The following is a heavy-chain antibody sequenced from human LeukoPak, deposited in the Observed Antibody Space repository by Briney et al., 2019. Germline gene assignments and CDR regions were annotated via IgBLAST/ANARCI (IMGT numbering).Heavy chain of an antibody. D-gene: IGHD3-22*01. CDR2: ISSSSSYI. CDR3: ARVKDDSSGYYYTDYYYGMDV. J-gene: IGHJ6*02. CDR1: GFTFSSYS. Sequence: PGRSLRLSCAASGFTFSSYSMNWVRQAPGKGLEWVSSISSSSSYIYYADSVKGRFTISRDNAKNSLYLQMNSLRAEDTAVYYCARVKDDSSGYYYTDYYYGMDVWGQGTTVTVSS. V-gene: IGHV3-21*04.